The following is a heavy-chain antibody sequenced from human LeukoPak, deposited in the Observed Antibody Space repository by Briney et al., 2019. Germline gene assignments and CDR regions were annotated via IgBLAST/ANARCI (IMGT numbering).Heavy chain of an antibody. CDR1: GFTFSRHW. CDR2: INPDGNDK. V-gene: IGHV3-7*03. D-gene: IGHD4-17*01. J-gene: IGHJ4*02. Sequence: QPGGSLRLSCTVSGFTFSRHWMSWVRQAPGKGLEWVANINPDGNDKQYVDSMKGRFTISRDISKNAVYLQMNSLRAEDTAVYYCARDSYGDANFDSWGQGTLVTVSS. CDR3: ARDSYGDANFDS.